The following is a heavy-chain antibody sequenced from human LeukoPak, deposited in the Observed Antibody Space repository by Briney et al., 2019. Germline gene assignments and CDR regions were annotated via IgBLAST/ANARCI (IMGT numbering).Heavy chain of an antibody. CDR1: SGSVSSTNW. J-gene: IGHJ4*02. CDR3: AREGGFYRPLDY. Sequence: PSETLSLTCGVSSGSVSSTNWLTWIRQPPGKGLEWIGEVHLDGRTNFNPSLKSRLTMSVDLSENHVSLKLTSVTAADTAVYYCAREGGFYRPLDYSGQGTLVTVSS. D-gene: IGHD1-26*01. V-gene: IGHV4-4*02. CDR2: VHLDGRT.